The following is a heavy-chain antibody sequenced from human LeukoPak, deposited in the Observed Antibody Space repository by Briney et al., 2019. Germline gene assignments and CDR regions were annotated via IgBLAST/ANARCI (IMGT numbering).Heavy chain of an antibody. D-gene: IGHD3-3*01. CDR2: IYWDDDK. V-gene: IGHV2-5*02. J-gene: IGHJ6*03. Sequence: SGPTLVNPTQTLTLTCTFSGFSLSTSGVSVGWTRQPPGKALEWLALIYWDDDKRYSPSLKSRLTITKDTSKNQVVLTMTNMDPVDTATYYCAHQFWSGFIYYYYMDVWGKGTTVTVSS. CDR1: GFSLSTSGVS. CDR3: AHQFWSGFIYYYYMDV.